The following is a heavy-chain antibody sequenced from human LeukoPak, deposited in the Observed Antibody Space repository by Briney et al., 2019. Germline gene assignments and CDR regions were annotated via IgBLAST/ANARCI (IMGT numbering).Heavy chain of an antibody. J-gene: IGHJ4*02. CDR3: ARDLQLWFIAD. CDR2: IRSDGGVT. CDR1: GFSFSNYW. Sequence: PGGSLRLSCAASGFSFSNYWMHWVRQAPGEGPVWVSRIRSDGGVTTYADSVKGRSTISRDNAKNTLYLQMNSLRVEDTAVYYCARDLQLWFIADWGQGTLVTVSS. D-gene: IGHD5-18*01. V-gene: IGHV3-74*01.